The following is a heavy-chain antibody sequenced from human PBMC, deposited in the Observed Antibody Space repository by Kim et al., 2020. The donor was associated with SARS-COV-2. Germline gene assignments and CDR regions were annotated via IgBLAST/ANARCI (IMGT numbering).Heavy chain of an antibody. Sequence: GGSLRLSCAASGFTFSSYGMHWVRQAPGKGLEWVAVISYDGSNKYYADSVKGRFTISRDNSKNTLYLQMNSLRAEDTAVYYCAKDFDIVVVDPGDVWGQGTTVTVSS. CDR2: ISYDGSNK. CDR1: GFTFSSYG. CDR3: AKDFDIVVVDPGDV. J-gene: IGHJ6*02. D-gene: IGHD2-15*01. V-gene: IGHV3-30*18.